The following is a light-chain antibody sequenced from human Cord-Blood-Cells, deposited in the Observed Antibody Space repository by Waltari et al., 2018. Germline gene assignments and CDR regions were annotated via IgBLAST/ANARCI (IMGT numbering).Light chain of an antibody. V-gene: IGLV2-14*01. CDR2: DVS. CDR1: SSDVGGSNY. J-gene: IGLJ3*02. Sequence: QSALTQPASVSGSPGPSITISCTGTSSDVGGSNYVSGYQQHPGKAPKLMIYDVSKRPSGVSNRFSGSKSGNTASLTISGLQAEDEADYYCSSYTSSSTWVFGGGTKLTVL. CDR3: SSYTSSSTWV.